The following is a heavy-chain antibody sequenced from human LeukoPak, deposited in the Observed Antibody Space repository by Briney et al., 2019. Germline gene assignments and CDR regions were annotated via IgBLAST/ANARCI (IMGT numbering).Heavy chain of an antibody. CDR3: TTDYADYEEYYYYMDV. V-gene: IGHV3-20*04. CDR1: GFTFDDYG. Sequence: PGGSLRLSCAASGFTFDDYGMSWVRRAPGKGLEWVSGINWNGGSTGYADSVKGRFTISRDNAKNSLYLQMNSLKTEDTAVYYCTTDYADYEEYYYYMDVWGKGTTVTVSS. J-gene: IGHJ6*03. D-gene: IGHD4-17*01. CDR2: INWNGGST.